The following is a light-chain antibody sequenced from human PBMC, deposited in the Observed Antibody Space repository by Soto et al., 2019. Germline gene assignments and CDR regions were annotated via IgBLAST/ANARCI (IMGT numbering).Light chain of an antibody. V-gene: IGKV3-15*01. CDR2: GAS. CDR1: QSISGT. J-gene: IGKJ2*01. CDR3: HQYDDGPYT. Sequence: EIVMTQSPATLSVSPGGRATLSCRASQSISGTLAWYQQIPGQTPRLLIYGASTRATGIPVRFSGSGSGTGFTLTISSLQSEDFAVYYCHQYDDGPYTFGQGTKVDIK.